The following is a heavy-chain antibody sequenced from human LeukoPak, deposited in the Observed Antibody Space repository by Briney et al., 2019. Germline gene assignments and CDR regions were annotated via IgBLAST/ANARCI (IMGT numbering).Heavy chain of an antibody. CDR3: ARLPMAGNYYFDS. Sequence: PGGSLRLSCAASGFTFSDYQMNWIRQAPGKGLEWVSYISGGGGLIYYADSVKGRFSISRDNAKNSLFLQMNSLRAEDTAVYYCARLPMAGNYYFDSWGQGTLVTVSS. CDR2: ISGGGGLI. D-gene: IGHD6-19*01. CDR1: GFTFSDYQ. V-gene: IGHV3-11*04. J-gene: IGHJ4*02.